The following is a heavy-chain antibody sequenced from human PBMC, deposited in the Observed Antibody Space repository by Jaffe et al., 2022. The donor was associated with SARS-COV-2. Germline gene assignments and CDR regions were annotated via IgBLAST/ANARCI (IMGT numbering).Heavy chain of an antibody. D-gene: IGHD3-22*01. CDR3: AKDYYDRSGYYYGMDV. J-gene: IGHJ6*02. CDR2: ISGNGGST. CDR1: GFTFSNYG. V-gene: IGHV3-23*01. Sequence: EVQLLESGGGLVQPGGSLRLSCAASGFTFSNYGMSWVRQAPGKGLEWVSDISGNGGSTYYADSVKGRFTISRDNSKNTLNLQMNSLRAEDTAVYYCAKDYYDRSGYYYGMDVWGQGTTVTVSS.